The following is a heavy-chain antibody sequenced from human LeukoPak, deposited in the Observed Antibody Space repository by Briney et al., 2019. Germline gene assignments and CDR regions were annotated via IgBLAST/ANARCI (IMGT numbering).Heavy chain of an antibody. CDR3: AKDLGYYYDSSGYSLFDY. CDR2: ISGSGAST. Sequence: PRGGSLRLSCAASGFTFTNYAMSWVRQAPGKGLEWVSAISGSGASTYYADSVKGRFTISRDSSKNTLYLQMNSLRAEDTAVYYCAKDLGYYYDSSGYSLFDYWGQGTLVTVSS. D-gene: IGHD3-22*01. V-gene: IGHV3-23*01. J-gene: IGHJ4*02. CDR1: GFTFTNYA.